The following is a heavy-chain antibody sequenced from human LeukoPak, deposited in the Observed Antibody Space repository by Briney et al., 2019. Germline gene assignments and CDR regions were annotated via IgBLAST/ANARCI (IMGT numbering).Heavy chain of an antibody. J-gene: IGHJ4*02. CDR3: AGERGEEYSSGWYKTNYFYN. V-gene: IGHV4-39*07. CDR1: GDSFTSVTDY. CDR2: GDYSGGT. Sequence: PSETLSLICTVSGDSFTSVTDYWAWIRQPPGKGLEWIASGDYSGGTYYNPSLESRVAISADMSKNQISLKLTSVTGADTAVYYCAGERGEEYSSGWYKTNYFYNWGQGIRVTVSS. D-gene: IGHD6-19*01.